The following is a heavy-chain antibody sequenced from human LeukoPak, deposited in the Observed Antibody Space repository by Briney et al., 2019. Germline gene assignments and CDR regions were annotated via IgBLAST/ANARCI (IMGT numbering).Heavy chain of an antibody. CDR1: GFTFSSYA. V-gene: IGHV3-23*01. CDR2: ISGSGGST. D-gene: IGHD3-10*01. CDR3: ARDQTLYYYATKGAFDI. Sequence: ESGGSLRLSCAASGFTFSSYAMSWVRQAPGKGLEWVSAISGSGGSTYYADSVKGRFTISRDNAKNSLYLQMNSLRAEDTAVYYCARDQTLYYYATKGAFDIWGQGTMVTVSS. J-gene: IGHJ3*02.